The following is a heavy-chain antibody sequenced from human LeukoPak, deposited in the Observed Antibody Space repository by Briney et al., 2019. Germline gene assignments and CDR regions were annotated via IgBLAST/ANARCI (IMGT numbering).Heavy chain of an antibody. D-gene: IGHD3-16*01. CDR3: SRLYGNMMNDAFAF. CDR2: IYYSGST. J-gene: IGHJ3*01. CDR1: GGSIISSSYY. Sequence: PSETLSLTCTVSGGSIISSSYYWGWVRQPPGKGLEWIGSIYYSGSTYYNPSLKSRVTISVDTSKNQFSLKLSSVTAADTAVYYCSRLYGNMMNDAFAFWGQGTMVTVSS. V-gene: IGHV4-39*07.